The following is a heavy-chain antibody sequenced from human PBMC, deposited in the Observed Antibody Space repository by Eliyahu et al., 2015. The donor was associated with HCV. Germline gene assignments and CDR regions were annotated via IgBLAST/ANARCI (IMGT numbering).Heavy chain of an antibody. CDR1: GLSFSTXA. Sequence: EVQVLESGGGLVQPGGXLRLSCVVXGLSFSTXAMXWVRQXPGKGLEXXSSSSGDGSRTYYKDSVKGRFTVSRDNSNSTLYLQMSSLTVEDMALYYCVGLEGGIDDTGHYSYFDYWGRGTLVTVSS. D-gene: IGHD3-9*01. J-gene: IGHJ4*02. CDR3: VGLEGGIDDTGHYSYFDY. V-gene: IGHV3-23*01. CDR2: SSGDGSRT.